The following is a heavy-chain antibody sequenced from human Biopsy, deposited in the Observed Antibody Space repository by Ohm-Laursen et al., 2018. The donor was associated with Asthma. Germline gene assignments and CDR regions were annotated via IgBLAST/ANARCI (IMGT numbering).Heavy chain of an antibody. CDR2: PFSSGDP. CDR3: ARMNTLIQAANYFSYAMDV. V-gene: IGHV4-30-2*01. Sequence: TLSLTCAVSGASINSGGLSWDWVRQPPGKGLGLISYPFSSGDPHYNPSLKSRVTISVDRSQRQFSLKVNSVTAADTAVYYCARMNTLIQAANYFSYAMDVWGQGTTVTVSS. D-gene: IGHD3-9*01. CDR1: GASINSGGLS. J-gene: IGHJ6*02.